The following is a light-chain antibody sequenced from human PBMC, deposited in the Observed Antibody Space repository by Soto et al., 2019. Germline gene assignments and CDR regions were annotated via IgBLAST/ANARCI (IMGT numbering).Light chain of an antibody. CDR1: SGHSSYA. V-gene: IGLV4-69*01. Sequence: QSVLTQSPSASASLGASVKLTCTLSSGHSSYAIAWHQQQPEKGPRYLMKLNSDGSHSKGDGIPDRFSGSSSGAERYLTISSLQSEDEADYYCQTWGTDIQVFGTGTKLTVL. J-gene: IGLJ1*01. CDR2: LNSDGSH. CDR3: QTWGTDIQV.